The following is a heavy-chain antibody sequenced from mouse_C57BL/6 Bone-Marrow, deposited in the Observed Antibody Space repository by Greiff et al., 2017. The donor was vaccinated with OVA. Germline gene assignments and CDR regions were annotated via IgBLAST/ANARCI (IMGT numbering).Heavy chain of an antibody. CDR3: TRGGGGSFAY. Sequence: EVMLVESGEGLVKPGGSLKLSCAASGFTFSSYAMSWVRQTPEKRLEWVAYISSGGDYIYYADTVKGRFTISRANARNTLYLQMSSLKSEDTAMYYCTRGGGGSFAYWGQGTLVTVSA. J-gene: IGHJ3*01. V-gene: IGHV5S21*01. CDR2: ISSGGDYI. CDR1: GFTFSSYA.